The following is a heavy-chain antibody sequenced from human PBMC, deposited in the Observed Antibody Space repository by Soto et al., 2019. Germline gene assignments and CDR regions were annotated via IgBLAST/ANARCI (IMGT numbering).Heavy chain of an antibody. CDR1: GYTFTSYD. J-gene: IGHJ6*03. V-gene: IGHV1-8*01. CDR3: ARGPGSWYYYYMDV. CDR2: MNPNSGNT. Sequence: QVQLVQSGAEVKKPGASVKVSCKASGYTFTSYDINWVRQATGQGLEWMGWMNPNSGNTGYAQKFQGRVTMTRKTSISTAYMEVSSLRSEDTAVYYCARGPGSWYYYYMDVWGKGTTVTVSS. D-gene: IGHD6-13*01.